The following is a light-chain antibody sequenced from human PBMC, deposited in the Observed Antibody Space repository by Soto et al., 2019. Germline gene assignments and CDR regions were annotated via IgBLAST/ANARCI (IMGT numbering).Light chain of an antibody. CDR2: AAS. CDR3: QHYDTFSWT. Sequence: DIQMTQFPSTLSASVGDRVTITCRASQDIDISLAWFQQRPGEAPKLLIFAASDLESGVPSTFSGSGSGTEFTLTISSVQPDDFATYFCQHYDTFSWTFGQGTKVEMK. J-gene: IGKJ1*01. V-gene: IGKV1-5*01. CDR1: QDIDIS.